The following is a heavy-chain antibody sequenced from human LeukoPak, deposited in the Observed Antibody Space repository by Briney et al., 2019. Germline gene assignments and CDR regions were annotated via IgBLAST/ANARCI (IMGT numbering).Heavy chain of an antibody. D-gene: IGHD5-12*01. Sequence: GGSLRLSCAASGFTFSSYAMSWVRQAPEKGLEWVSGISASGVGTYYADSVKGRFTISRDNSKNTLYLQMDSLRAEDTALYYCAKDRTGYSGYGYYYYYMDVWGKGTTVTVSS. V-gene: IGHV3-23*01. J-gene: IGHJ6*03. CDR2: ISASGVGT. CDR3: AKDRTGYSGYGYYYYYMDV. CDR1: GFTFSSYA.